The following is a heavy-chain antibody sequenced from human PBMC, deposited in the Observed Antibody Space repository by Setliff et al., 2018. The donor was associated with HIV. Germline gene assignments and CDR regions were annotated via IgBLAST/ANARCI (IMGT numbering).Heavy chain of an antibody. D-gene: IGHD2-2*02. CDR2: MNPNSGNT. CDR1: GYNFNNYD. J-gene: IGHJ3*02. V-gene: IGHV1-8*02. CDR3: ARDNTAFDI. Sequence: ASVKVSCKTSGYNFNNYDINWVRQASGQGLEWVGWMNPNSGNTGFAQKFQGRVTITTDESTSTAYMELSSLRSEDTAVYYCARDNTAFDIWGQGTMVTVSS.